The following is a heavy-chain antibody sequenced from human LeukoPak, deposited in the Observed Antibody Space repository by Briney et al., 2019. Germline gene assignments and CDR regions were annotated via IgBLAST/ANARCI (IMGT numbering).Heavy chain of an antibody. Sequence: ASVKVSCKVSGYTLTELSMHWVRQAPGKGLGWMGGFDPEDGETIYAQKFQGRVTMTEDTSTDTAYMELSSLRSEDTAVYYCATGGYGSTDFDYWGQGTLVTVSS. CDR1: GYTLTELS. CDR2: FDPEDGET. CDR3: ATGGYGSTDFDY. D-gene: IGHD4-23*01. J-gene: IGHJ4*02. V-gene: IGHV1-24*01.